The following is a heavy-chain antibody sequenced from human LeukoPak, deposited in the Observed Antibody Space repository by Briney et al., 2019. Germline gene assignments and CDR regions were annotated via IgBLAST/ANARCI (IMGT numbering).Heavy chain of an antibody. Sequence: GGSLRLSCAAPGFTFSSYAMSWVRQAPGKGLEWVSAISGSGGSTYYADSVKGRFTISRDNSKNTLYLQMNSLRAEDTAVYYCAKEMWGIVVVPAAMVAQVFDYWGQGTLVTVSS. D-gene: IGHD2-2*01. J-gene: IGHJ4*02. CDR2: ISGSGGST. V-gene: IGHV3-23*01. CDR1: GFTFSSYA. CDR3: AKEMWGIVVVPAAMVAQVFDY.